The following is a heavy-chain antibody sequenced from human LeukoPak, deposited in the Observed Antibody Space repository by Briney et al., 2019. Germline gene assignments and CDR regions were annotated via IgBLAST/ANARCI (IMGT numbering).Heavy chain of an antibody. V-gene: IGHV1-46*01. J-gene: IGHJ4*02. CDR1: GYTFTSYY. Sequence: ASVKVSCKASGYTFTSYYMHWVRRAPGQGLEWMGIINPSGGSTSCAQKFQGRVTMTRDTSTSTVYMELSSLRSEDTAVYYCARDKLKNYYDSSGYDHWGQGTLVTVSS. CDR2: INPSGGST. CDR3: ARDKLKNYYDSSGYDH. D-gene: IGHD3-22*01.